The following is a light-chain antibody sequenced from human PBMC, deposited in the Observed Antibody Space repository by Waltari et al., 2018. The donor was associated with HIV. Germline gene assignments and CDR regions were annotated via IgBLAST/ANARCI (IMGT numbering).Light chain of an antibody. CDR1: SSNIGAGYD. Sequence: QSVLTQPPSVSGAPGQRVTISCIGSSSNIGAGYDVHWYQQLPGTAPKLLIYGNSNRPSGVPDRFSGSKSGTSASLAITGLQAEDEADYYCQSYDSTGVFGGGTKLTVL. CDR2: GNS. V-gene: IGLV1-40*01. CDR3: QSYDSTGV. J-gene: IGLJ3*02.